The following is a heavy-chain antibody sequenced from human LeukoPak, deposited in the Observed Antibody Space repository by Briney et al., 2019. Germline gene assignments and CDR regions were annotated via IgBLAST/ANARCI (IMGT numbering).Heavy chain of an antibody. J-gene: IGHJ4*02. CDR1: GFTFSRYS. CDR3: ARDPPLGYCSSSSCPHLDY. CDR2: ISSSSSFI. Sequence: GGSLRLSCAASGFTFSRYSMNWVRQAPGKGLEWVSSISSSSSFIYYAGSVKGRFTISRDNAKNSLYLQMNSLRAEDTAVYYCARDPPLGYCSSSSCPHLDYWGQGTLVTVSS. D-gene: IGHD2-15*01. V-gene: IGHV3-21*01.